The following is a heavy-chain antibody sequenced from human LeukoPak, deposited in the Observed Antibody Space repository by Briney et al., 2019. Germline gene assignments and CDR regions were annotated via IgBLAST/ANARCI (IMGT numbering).Heavy chain of an antibody. Sequence: PAETLSLTCTVSGGSISSYYWSWIRQPPGKGLEWIGYIYYSGSTNYNPALKSRGTISVDTYKNQCSLMQSSVTAADTAVYYCARLSSSSWYGVFDYWGQGTLVTVSS. CDR2: IYYSGST. D-gene: IGHD6-13*01. J-gene: IGHJ4*02. CDR1: GGSISSYY. CDR3: ARLSSSSWYGVFDY. V-gene: IGHV4-59*08.